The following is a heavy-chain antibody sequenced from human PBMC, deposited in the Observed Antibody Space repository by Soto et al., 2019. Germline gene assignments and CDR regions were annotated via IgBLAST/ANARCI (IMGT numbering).Heavy chain of an antibody. CDR2: ISAYNGNT. CDR3: ARVGYYDFWSNYYGMDV. D-gene: IGHD3-3*01. V-gene: IGHV1-18*01. CDR1: GYTFTSYG. J-gene: IGHJ6*02. Sequence: ASVKVSCKASGYTFTSYGISWVRQAPGQGLEWMGWISAYNGNTNYAQKLQGRVTMTTDTSTSTAYMELRSLRSDDTAVYYCARVGYYDFWSNYYGMDVWGQGTTVTVS.